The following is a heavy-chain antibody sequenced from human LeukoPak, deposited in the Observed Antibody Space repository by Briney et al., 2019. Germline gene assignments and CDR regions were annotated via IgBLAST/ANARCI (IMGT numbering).Heavy chain of an antibody. D-gene: IGHD6-13*01. Sequence: PGGSLRLSCAASGFTFSNYSMNWVRQPPGKGLEWGSRINNDGSSTSYADSVKGRFTITRDNAKNTLYLQMNSLRAEDTAVYYCARDFSQLVQAFDIWGQGTMVTVSS. CDR1: GFTFSNYS. CDR3: ARDFSQLVQAFDI. J-gene: IGHJ3*02. CDR2: INNDGSST. V-gene: IGHV3-74*01.